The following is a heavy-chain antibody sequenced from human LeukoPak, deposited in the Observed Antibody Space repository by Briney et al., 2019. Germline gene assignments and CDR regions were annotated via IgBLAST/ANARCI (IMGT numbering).Heavy chain of an antibody. CDR2: IYPGDSDT. J-gene: IGHJ3*02. Sequence: GESLKISCQGSDYNFANYWLAWVRQMPGRGLEWMGIIYPGDSDTTYSPSFQGQVTISADRSISTAYLQWSSLKASDTAMYYCARVTANAFDIWGQGTTVTVSS. D-gene: IGHD2-21*02. V-gene: IGHV5-51*01. CDR3: ARVTANAFDI. CDR1: DYNFANYW.